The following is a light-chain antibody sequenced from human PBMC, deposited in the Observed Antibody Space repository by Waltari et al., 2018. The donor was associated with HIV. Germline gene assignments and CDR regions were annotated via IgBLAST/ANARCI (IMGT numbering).Light chain of an antibody. V-gene: IGLV3-25*03. CDR1: ALARQY. CDR3: QSADTGGTRV. Sequence: SFELPQPPSVSVSPGQTARITCSGDALARQYVYWYQQKPGQAPVVVIYKDTERPSGIPERFSGSSSGTTVTLTINGVQAEDEADYYCQSADTGGTRVFGSGTKVTVL. J-gene: IGLJ1*01. CDR2: KDT.